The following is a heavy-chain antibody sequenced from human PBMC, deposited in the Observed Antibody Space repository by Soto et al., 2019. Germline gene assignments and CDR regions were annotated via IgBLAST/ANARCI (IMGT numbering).Heavy chain of an antibody. Sequence: GGSLRLSCAASGFTFSTYSINWVRQAPGKGLEWVSSISSSSSYIYYADSVKGRFTISRDNAKNSLYLQMNSLRADDTAVYYCARDWAWNYDYWGQGTLVTVSS. V-gene: IGHV3-21*01. J-gene: IGHJ4*02. CDR1: GFTFSTYS. CDR2: ISSSSSYI. CDR3: ARDWAWNYDY. D-gene: IGHD1-7*01.